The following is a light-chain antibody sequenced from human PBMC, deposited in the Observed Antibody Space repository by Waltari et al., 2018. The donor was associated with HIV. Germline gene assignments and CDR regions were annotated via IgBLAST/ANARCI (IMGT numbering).Light chain of an antibody. CDR2: HVN. CDR3: SSDGGTSAGGSRKFYVI. CDR1: SHDIAASQF. Sequence: QSALTQPPSASGSPGQSVTIPCTGTSHDIAASQFVSWYHQHPGNAPRRIISHVNKRPSGVPNRFSGTKSGNTASLTVSGLQAEDEATYYCSSDGGTSAGGSRKFYVIFGGGTKLTVL. V-gene: IGLV2-8*01. J-gene: IGLJ2*01.